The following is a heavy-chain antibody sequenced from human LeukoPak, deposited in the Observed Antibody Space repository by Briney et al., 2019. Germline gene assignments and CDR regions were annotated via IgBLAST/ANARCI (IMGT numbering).Heavy chain of an antibody. CDR2: IYYSGST. CDR3: AGIATMYYFDY. V-gene: IGHV4-39*01. J-gene: IGHJ4*02. CDR1: GGSISSSSYY. D-gene: IGHD1-26*01. Sequence: SETLSLTCTVSGGSISSSSYYWGWIRQPSGKGLEWIGSIYYSGSTYYNPSLKSRVTISVDTSKNQFSLKLSSVTAADTAVYYCAGIATMYYFDYWGQGTLVTVSS.